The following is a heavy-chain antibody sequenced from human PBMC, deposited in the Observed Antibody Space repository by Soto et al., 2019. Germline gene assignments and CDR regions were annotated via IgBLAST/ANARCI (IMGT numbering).Heavy chain of an antibody. Sequence: QLQLVQSGTEVKKVGASVKVSCKVAVSTLTDYVFTWVRQAPGQGLEWVGWISGYNGNRDSAEKFHGRVTMTTDTSISTVYMELTSLRSADTAVYFCTRDARGPSSDSYFASWCQGTLVSVSS. D-gene: IGHD6-6*01. CDR1: VSTLTDYV. CDR2: ISGYNGNR. J-gene: IGHJ4*02. CDR3: TRDARGPSSDSYFAS. V-gene: IGHV1-18*04.